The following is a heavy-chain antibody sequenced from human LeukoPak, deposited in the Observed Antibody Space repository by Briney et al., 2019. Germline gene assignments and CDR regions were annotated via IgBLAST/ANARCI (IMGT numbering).Heavy chain of an antibody. CDR1: GYTFTGYY. D-gene: IGHD3-16*01. Sequence: ASVKVSCKASGYTFTGYYMHWMRQAPGQGLEWMGWMHPNSGSTNYAQKFQGRVTMTRDTSISKAYMELSRLRSDYTAVYYCARGEGEYVRGKWFDPWGQGTLVTVSS. CDR2: MHPNSGST. CDR3: ARGEGEYVRGKWFDP. J-gene: IGHJ5*02. V-gene: IGHV1-2*02.